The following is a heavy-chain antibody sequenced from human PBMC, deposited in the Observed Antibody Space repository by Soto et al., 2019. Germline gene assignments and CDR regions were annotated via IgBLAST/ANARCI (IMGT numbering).Heavy chain of an antibody. CDR3: AHRGYGDYPRDNWCAP. CDR1: GFSLTTPGAG. D-gene: IGHD4-17*01. J-gene: IGHJ5*02. CDR2: IYWHDDK. V-gene: IGHV2-5*01. Sequence: QITLKESGPTLVKPTQTLTLTCTFSGFSLTTPGAGVGWIRQPPGKALEWIALIYWHDDKRHSPSRKSSLTITKDTSNNQVVLIMTNMDPVDTATYYCAHRGYGDYPRDNWCAPWGQGVPVIVSS.